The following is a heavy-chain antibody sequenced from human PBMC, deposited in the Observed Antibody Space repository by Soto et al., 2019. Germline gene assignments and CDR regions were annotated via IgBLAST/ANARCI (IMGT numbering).Heavy chain of an antibody. V-gene: IGHV3-30*18. CDR2: ISYDGSNK. CDR1: GFTFSSYG. J-gene: IGHJ6*02. D-gene: IGHD6-13*01. Sequence: QVQLVESGGGVVQPGRSLRLSCAASGFTFSSYGMHWVRQAPGKGLEWVAVISYDGSNKYYADSVKGRFTISRDNSKNXLYLQMNSLRAEDTAVYYCANVLAAAAPYYYGMDVWGQGTTVTVSS. CDR3: ANVLAAAAPYYYGMDV.